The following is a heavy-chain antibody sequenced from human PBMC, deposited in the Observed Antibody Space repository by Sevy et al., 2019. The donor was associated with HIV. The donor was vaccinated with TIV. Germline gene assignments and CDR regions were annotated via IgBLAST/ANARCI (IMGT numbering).Heavy chain of an antibody. CDR3: SIYYDIRAFDS. V-gene: IGHV3-73*01. Sequence: GGSLRLSCAGSGFTFSDAAIHWVRQPSGKGLEWLGRIRGKANNYATAYAASVKDRFSISRNDLKDTAYLQMNSLRTEDAAMYYCSIYYDIRAFDSWGQGTQVTVSS. J-gene: IGHJ4*02. CDR2: IRGKANNYAT. CDR1: GFTFSDAA. D-gene: IGHD3-22*01.